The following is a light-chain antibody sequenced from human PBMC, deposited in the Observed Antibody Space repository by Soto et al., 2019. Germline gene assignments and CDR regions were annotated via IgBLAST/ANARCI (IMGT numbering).Light chain of an antibody. V-gene: IGKV1-12*01. CDR3: QQTYRLPWT. Sequence: DIQMTQSPSSVSASVGDRVTITCRASQTISSWLAWYQQKPGKAPMLLIYSASSLQSGVPSRFSGSGSGTDLTLTINSLQPEDFATYICQQTYRLPWTFGQGTKVDI. J-gene: IGKJ1*01. CDR2: SAS. CDR1: QTISSW.